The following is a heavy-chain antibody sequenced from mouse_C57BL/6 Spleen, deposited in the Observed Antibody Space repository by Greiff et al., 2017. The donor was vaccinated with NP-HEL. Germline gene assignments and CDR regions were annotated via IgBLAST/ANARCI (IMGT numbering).Heavy chain of an antibody. CDR3: ARDSWASQARAWFAY. CDR2: ISDGGSYT. D-gene: IGHD3-2*02. CDR1: GFTFSSYA. V-gene: IGHV5-4*01. Sequence: EVMLVESGGGLVKPGVSLKLSCAASGFTFSSYAMSWVRQTPEKRLEWVATISDGGSYTYYPDNVKGRFTISCDNAKNNLYLQMSHLKSEDTAMYYCARDSWASQARAWFAYWGKGTLVTVSA. J-gene: IGHJ3*01.